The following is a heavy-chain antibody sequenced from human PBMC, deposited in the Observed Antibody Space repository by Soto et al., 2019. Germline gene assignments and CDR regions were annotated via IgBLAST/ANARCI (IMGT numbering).Heavy chain of an antibody. V-gene: IGHV1-69*02. J-gene: IGHJ4*02. Sequence: QVQLVQSGAEVKKPGSSVKVSCKASGGTFSSYTISWVRQAPGQGLEWMGRISPILGIANYAQKFQGRVTITADKSTSTAYMELSSLRSEDTAVYYCASAGYSGYAFDYWGQGTLVTVSS. CDR3: ASAGYSGYAFDY. CDR1: GGTFSSYT. D-gene: IGHD5-12*01. CDR2: ISPILGIA.